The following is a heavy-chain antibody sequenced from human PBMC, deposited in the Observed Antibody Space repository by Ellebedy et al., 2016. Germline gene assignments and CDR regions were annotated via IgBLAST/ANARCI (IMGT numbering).Heavy chain of an antibody. CDR1: GYTFTSYG. CDR3: ARVPVHMITFGGVIVSGFDY. J-gene: IGHJ4*02. D-gene: IGHD3-16*02. V-gene: IGHV1-18*01. Sequence: ASVKVSCXASGYTFTSYGISWVRQAPGQGLEWMGWISAYNGNTNYAQKLQGRVTMTTDTSTSTAYMELRSLRSDDTAVYYCARVPVHMITFGGVIVSGFDYWGQGTLVTVSS. CDR2: ISAYNGNT.